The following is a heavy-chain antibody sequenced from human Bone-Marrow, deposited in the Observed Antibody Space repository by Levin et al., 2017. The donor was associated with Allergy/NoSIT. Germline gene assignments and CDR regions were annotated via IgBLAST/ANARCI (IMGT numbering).Heavy chain of an antibody. CDR1: GFTFSSYA. CDR2: ISYDGINT. V-gene: IGHV3-30*09. D-gene: IGHD6-6*01. Sequence: GESLKISCAASGFTFSSYAMHWVRQAPGKGLEWVAIISYDGINTYYADSVKGRFAISRDNSKNTLFVQMNSLRPEDTAVYYCARRSGLQYSRSPGAFDIWGQGTMVTVSS. J-gene: IGHJ3*02. CDR3: ARRSGLQYSRSPGAFDI.